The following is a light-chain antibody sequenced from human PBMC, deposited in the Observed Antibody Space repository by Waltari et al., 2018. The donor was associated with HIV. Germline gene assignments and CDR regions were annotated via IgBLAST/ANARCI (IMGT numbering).Light chain of an antibody. Sequence: QSVLTQPPSTSATPGQRVTILCSGASSNIGSHFVSWYQQRPGGTPKLLIYHSDRRPSGVPDRFSGSESGTSASLAISGLRSEDEADYYCAAWDNYENAWVFGGGTRVTVL. CDR2: HSD. CDR1: SSNIGSHF. J-gene: IGLJ3*02. CDR3: AAWDNYENAWV. V-gene: IGLV1-47*01.